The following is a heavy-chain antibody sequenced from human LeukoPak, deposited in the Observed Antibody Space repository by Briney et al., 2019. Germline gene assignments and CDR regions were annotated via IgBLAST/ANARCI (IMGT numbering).Heavy chain of an antibody. CDR2: IHHTGST. CDR1: GAPISQYY. V-gene: IGHV4-59*01. CDR3: ARGGAPPRRYFQH. D-gene: IGHD3-16*01. Sequence: SETLSLTCTVSGAPISQYYWNWIRQPPGKGLEWIGYIHHTGSTDCNPSLKSRVTISVDTSKNQFALKLTSVSAADTAVYYCARGGAPPRRYFQHWGQGTLVTVSS. J-gene: IGHJ1*01.